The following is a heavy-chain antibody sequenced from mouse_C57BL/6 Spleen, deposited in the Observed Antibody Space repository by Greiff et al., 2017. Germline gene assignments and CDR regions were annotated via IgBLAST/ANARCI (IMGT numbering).Heavy chain of an antibody. J-gene: IGHJ3*01. CDR2: IDPETGGT. V-gene: IGHV1-15*01. CDR3: TNITPFAY. Sequence: VQLQQSGAELVRPGASVTLSCKASGYTFTDYEMHWVKQTPVHGLEWIGAIDPETGGTAYNQKFKGKAILTADKSSSTAYMELRSLTSEDSAVYYCTNITPFAYWGQGTLVTVSA. CDR1: GYTFTDYE. D-gene: IGHD1-1*01.